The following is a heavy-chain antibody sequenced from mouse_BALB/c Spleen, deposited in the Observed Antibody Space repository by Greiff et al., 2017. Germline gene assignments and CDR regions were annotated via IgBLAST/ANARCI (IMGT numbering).Heavy chain of an antibody. CDR1: GYTFTSYN. D-gene: IGHD2-1*01. Sequence: QVQLQQPGAELVKPGASVKMSCKASGYTFTSYNMHWVKQTPGQGLEWIGAIYPGNGDTSYNQKFKGKATLTADKSSSTAYMQLSSLTSEDSAVYYCARGHYGNYGQYFDYWGQGTTLTVSS. CDR3: ARGHYGNYGQYFDY. J-gene: IGHJ2*01. V-gene: IGHV1-12*01. CDR2: IYPGNGDT.